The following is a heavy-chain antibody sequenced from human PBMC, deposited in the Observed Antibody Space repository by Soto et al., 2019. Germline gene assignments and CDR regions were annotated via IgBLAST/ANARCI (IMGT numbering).Heavy chain of an antibody. D-gene: IGHD4-17*01. V-gene: IGHV1-69*08. CDR2: IIPILGIA. J-gene: IGHJ3*02. Sequence: QVQLVQSEAEVKKPGSSVKVSCKASGGTFSSYTISWVRQAPGQGLEWMGRIIPILGIANYAQKFQGRVTITADKSTSTAYMELSSLRSEDTAVYYCARDEKFSVTTPGAFDIWSQGTMVTVSS. CDR1: GGTFSSYT. CDR3: ARDEKFSVTTPGAFDI.